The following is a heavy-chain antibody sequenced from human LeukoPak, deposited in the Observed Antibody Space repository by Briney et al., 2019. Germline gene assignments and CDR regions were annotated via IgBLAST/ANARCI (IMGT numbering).Heavy chain of an antibody. Sequence: ASVKVSCKAYGYTFTGYYMHWVRQAPGQGLEWMGWINPNSGGTNYAQKFQGRVTMTRDTSISTAYMELSRLRSDDTAVYYCARGAWQQLPEYYFDYWGQGTLVTVSS. CDR1: GYTFTGYY. V-gene: IGHV1-2*02. J-gene: IGHJ4*02. CDR3: ARGAWQQLPEYYFDY. D-gene: IGHD6-13*01. CDR2: INPNSGGT.